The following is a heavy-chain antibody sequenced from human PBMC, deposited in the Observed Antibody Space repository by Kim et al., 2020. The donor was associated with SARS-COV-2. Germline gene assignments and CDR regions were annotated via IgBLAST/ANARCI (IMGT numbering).Heavy chain of an antibody. CDR2: ISSSSSYI. V-gene: IGHV3-21*04. CDR3: ARVDGSGWYYFDY. D-gene: IGHD6-19*01. Sequence: GGSLRLSCAASGFTFSSYSMNWVRQAPGKGLEWVSSISSSSSYIYYADSVKGRFTISRDNAKNSLYLQMNSLRAEDTAVYYCARVDGSGWYYFDYWGQGTLVTVSS. J-gene: IGHJ4*02. CDR1: GFTFSSYS.